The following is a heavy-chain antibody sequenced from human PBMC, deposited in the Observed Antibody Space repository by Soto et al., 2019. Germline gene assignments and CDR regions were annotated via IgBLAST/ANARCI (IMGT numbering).Heavy chain of an antibody. J-gene: IGHJ5*02. Sequence: ASVKVSCKASGYTFTSYAMHWVRQSPGQRLEWMGWINAGTGNTKYSQKFQGRVTMTRDTSASTAYLDLRSLRYDDMAVYYCARVIPGAEAWFNPWGQGTLVTVSS. CDR1: GYTFTSYA. V-gene: IGHV1-3*01. CDR2: INAGTGNT. CDR3: ARVIPGAEAWFNP. D-gene: IGHD2-2*01.